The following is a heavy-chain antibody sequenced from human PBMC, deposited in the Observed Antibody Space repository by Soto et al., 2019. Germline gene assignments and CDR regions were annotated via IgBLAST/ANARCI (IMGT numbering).Heavy chain of an antibody. CDR2: IYYSGST. V-gene: IGHV4-59*01. Sequence: APGVSISSSDLSLLTAPPGKGLEWIGYIYYSGSTNYNPSLKSRVTISVDTSKNQFSLKLSSVTAADTALYYCAREPYTISYACDRWGQGTRVTVS. D-gene: IGHD3-9*01. J-gene: IGHJ3*01. CDR3: AREPYTISYACDR. CDR1: GVSISSSD.